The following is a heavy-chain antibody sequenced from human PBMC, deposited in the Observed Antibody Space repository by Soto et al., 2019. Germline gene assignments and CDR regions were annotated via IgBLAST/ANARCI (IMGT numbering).Heavy chain of an antibody. CDR1: GGSISSSSW. CDR2: IYHAGST. D-gene: IGHD2-21*02. CDR3: ARGLSFRGDFDV. V-gene: IGHV4-4*02. J-gene: IGHJ3*01. Sequence: HLQESGPGLVKPSGTLSLTCDVSGGSISSSSWWTWVRQSPGKGLEWIGEIYHAGSTNYNPSFQSRVTILADKSKNHFSLRLTSVTDADTAIYYCARGLSFRGDFDVWGQGTTVTVSS.